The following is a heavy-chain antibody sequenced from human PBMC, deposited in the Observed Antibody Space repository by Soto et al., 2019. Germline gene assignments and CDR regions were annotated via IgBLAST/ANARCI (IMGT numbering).Heavy chain of an antibody. Sequence: EVQLLDSGGGLIQPGGSLRLSCAASGLTFRTYAMNWVRQAPGKGLEWVSAISGSGGSTYYADSVKGRFTMSRDNSKNMLYLQMNSLRDEDTAVYHCAKDMGYGVGVFDSWGQGTLVTVSS. CDR3: AKDMGYGVGVFDS. D-gene: IGHD5-18*01. CDR2: ISGSGGST. CDR1: GLTFRTYA. V-gene: IGHV3-23*01. J-gene: IGHJ4*02.